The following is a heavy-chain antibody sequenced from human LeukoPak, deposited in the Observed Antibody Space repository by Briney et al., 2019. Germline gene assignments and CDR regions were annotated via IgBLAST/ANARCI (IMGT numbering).Heavy chain of an antibody. V-gene: IGHV4-59*12. CDR1: GDSISNFY. CDR3: ASRGYSYGYDDAFDI. CDR2: IYYSGST. D-gene: IGHD5-18*01. Sequence: SETLSLTCTVSGDSISNFYWSWIRQPPGKGLEWIGYIYYSGSTNYNPSLKSRVTISVDTSKNQFSLKLSSVTAADAAVYYCASRGYSYGYDDAFDIWGQGTMVTVSS. J-gene: IGHJ3*02.